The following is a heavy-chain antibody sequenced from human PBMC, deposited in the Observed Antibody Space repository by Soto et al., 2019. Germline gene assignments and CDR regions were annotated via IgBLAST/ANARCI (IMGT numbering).Heavy chain of an antibody. CDR1: GSPFPSYP. Sequence: APVDVSCKASGSPFPSYPMNCVRQDPRPGLEWMGIINPSGGSTSYAQMCQGRVTMTRDTSTSTVYMELSSLRSEDTAVYYCARDRGYTYGARCYYSMAGWGPVTRV. CDR2: INPSGGST. D-gene: IGHD5-18*01. J-gene: IGHJ6*01. CDR3: ARDRGYTYGARCYYSMAG. V-gene: IGHV1-46*01.